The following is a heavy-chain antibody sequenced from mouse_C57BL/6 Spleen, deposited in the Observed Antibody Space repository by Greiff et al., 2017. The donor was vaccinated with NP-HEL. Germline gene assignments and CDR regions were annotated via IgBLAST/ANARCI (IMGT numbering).Heavy chain of an antibody. D-gene: IGHD1-1*01. V-gene: IGHV1-85*01. J-gene: IGHJ3*01. CDR3: AIGDYYGSSYGWFAY. CDR1: GYTFTSYD. CDR2: IYPRDGST. Sequence: VHLVESGPELVKPGASVKLSCKASGYTFTSYDINWVKQRPGQGLEWIGWIYPRDGSTKYNEKFKGKATLTVDTSSSTAYMELHSLTSEDSAVYFCAIGDYYGSSYGWFAYWGQGTLVTVSA.